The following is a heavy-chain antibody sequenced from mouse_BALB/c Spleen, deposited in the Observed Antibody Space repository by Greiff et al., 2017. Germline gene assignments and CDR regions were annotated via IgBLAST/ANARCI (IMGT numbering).Heavy chain of an antibody. CDR1: GYTFTSYW. Sequence: EVQLQQSGTVLARPGASVKMSCKASGYTFTSYWMHWVKQRPGQVLEWIGAIYPGNSDTSYNQKFKGKAKLTAVTSTSTAYMELSSLTNEDSAVYYCTRGGDGKGMDYWGQGTSVTVSS. CDR3: TRGGDGKGMDY. D-gene: IGHD2-1*01. V-gene: IGHV1-5*01. CDR2: IYPGNSDT. J-gene: IGHJ4*01.